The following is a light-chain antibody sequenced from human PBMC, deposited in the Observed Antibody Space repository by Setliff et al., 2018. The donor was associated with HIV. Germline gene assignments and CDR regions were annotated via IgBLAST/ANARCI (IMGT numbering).Light chain of an antibody. CDR3: CSYAGVSASV. Sequence: QSALAQPASVSGSPGQSITISCTGANNDVGSFNLISWYQIHPGKAPKFIIYEVSKRPSGVSDRFSGSKSGNTASLTISGLQADDEADYYCCSYAGVSASVFGSGTKVTVL. V-gene: IGLV2-23*02. CDR2: EVS. J-gene: IGLJ1*01. CDR1: NNDVGSFNL.